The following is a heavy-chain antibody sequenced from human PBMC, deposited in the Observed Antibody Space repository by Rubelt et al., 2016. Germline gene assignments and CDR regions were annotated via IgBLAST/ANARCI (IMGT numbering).Heavy chain of an antibody. J-gene: IGHJ4*02. D-gene: IGHD1-26*01. CDR1: GGSIRSSSYY. CDR3: ARDRASESFWGIVDS. CDR2: IYYSGST. V-gene: IGHV4-39*07. Sequence: QLQLQESGPGLVKPSETLSLTCTVSGGSIRSSSYYWGWIRQPPGKGLEWIGTIYYSGSTYYSPSLKSRVTISVGTSKNQFSLKLSSVTAADTAVYYCARDRASESFWGIVDSWGQGILVTVSS.